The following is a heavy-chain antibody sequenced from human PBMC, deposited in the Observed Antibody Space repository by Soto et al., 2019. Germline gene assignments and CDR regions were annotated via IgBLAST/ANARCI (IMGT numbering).Heavy chain of an antibody. CDR2: MNPNSGNT. D-gene: IGHD3-9*01. CDR1: GYTFTSYD. Sequence: QVQLVQSGAEVKKPGASVKVSCKASGYTFTSYDINWVRQATGQGLEWMGWMNPNSGNTGYAHKFQGRVTMTRSSALSTGCMELSSVISEDTGLYYCASVSVFRYQHGAFYIWGQGTMVTVSS. CDR3: ASVSVFRYQHGAFYI. V-gene: IGHV1-8*01. J-gene: IGHJ3*02.